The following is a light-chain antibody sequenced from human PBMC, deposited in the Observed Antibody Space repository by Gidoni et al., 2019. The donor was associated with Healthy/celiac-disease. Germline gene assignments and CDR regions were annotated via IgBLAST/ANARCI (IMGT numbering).Light chain of an antibody. J-gene: IGKJ4*01. CDR1: QDISNY. Sequence: DIQMNQSPSSLSASVVDRVTITCQASQDISNYLNCYQQKPGKAPKLLIYDASNLETGVPSRFSGSGSGTDFTFTISSLQPEDIATYYCQQYDNLPALTFXGXTKVEIK. CDR2: DAS. CDR3: QQYDNLPALT. V-gene: IGKV1-33*01.